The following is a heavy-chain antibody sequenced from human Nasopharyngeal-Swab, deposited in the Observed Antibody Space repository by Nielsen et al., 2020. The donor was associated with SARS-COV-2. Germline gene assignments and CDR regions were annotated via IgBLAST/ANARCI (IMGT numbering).Heavy chain of an antibody. V-gene: IGHV3-30*02. CDR1: GFTFSSYG. Sequence: GGSLRLSCAASGFTFSSYGMHWVRQAPGKGLEWVAFIRYDGSNKYYADSVKGRFTISRDNSKNTLYLQMNSLRAEDTAVYYCAKSATPIPSQNYYMDVWGKGTTVTVSS. CDR3: AKSATPIPSQNYYMDV. CDR2: IRYDGSNK. D-gene: IGHD5-24*01. J-gene: IGHJ6*03.